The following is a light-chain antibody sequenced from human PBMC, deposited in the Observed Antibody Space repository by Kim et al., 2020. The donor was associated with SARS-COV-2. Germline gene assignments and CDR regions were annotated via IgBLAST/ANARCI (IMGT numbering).Light chain of an antibody. CDR1: SSNIGNNY. CDR2: DNS. CDR3: GTWDSSLSVYV. Sequence: GQKVTISCSGISSNIGNNYVSWYQQLPGAAPKVLISDNSERPSGIPDRFSGSKSGTSATLDITGLHSGDEADYYCGTWDSSLSVYVFGSGTKVTVL. V-gene: IGLV1-51*01. J-gene: IGLJ1*01.